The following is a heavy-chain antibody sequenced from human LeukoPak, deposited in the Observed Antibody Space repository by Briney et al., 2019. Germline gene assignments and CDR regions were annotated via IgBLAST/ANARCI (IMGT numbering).Heavy chain of an antibody. CDR1: RFTFSSYA. CDR2: ISGSGGST. J-gene: IGHJ4*02. V-gene: IGHV3-23*01. D-gene: IGHD6-13*01. CDR3: AKVSSSWYLSDY. Sequence: PGGSLRLSCAASRFTFSSYAMNWVRQAPGKGLEWVSGISGSGGSTYYADSVKGRFTISRDNSKNTVYLQMNSLRAEDTAVYYCAKVSSSWYLSDYWGQGTLVTVSS.